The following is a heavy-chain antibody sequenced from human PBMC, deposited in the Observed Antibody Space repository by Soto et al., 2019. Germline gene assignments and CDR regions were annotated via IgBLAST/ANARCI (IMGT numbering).Heavy chain of an antibody. V-gene: IGHV1-69*01. CDR3: ARASLGYYDSSGYYPIDY. J-gene: IGHJ4*02. Sequence: QVQLVQSGAEVKKPGSSVKVSCKASGGTFSSYAISWVRQAPGQGLEWMGGIIPIFGTANYAQKFQGRVTIPADESTSTAYMELSSLRSEDTAVYYCARASLGYYDSSGYYPIDYWGQGTLVTVSS. CDR2: IIPIFGTA. D-gene: IGHD3-22*01. CDR1: GGTFSSYA.